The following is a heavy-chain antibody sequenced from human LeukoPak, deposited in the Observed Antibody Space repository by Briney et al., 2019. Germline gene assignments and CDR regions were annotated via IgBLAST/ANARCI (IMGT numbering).Heavy chain of an antibody. Sequence: GGSLRLSCAASGFTFSSYSMNWVRQAPGKGLKWVSSISSSSSYIYYADSVKGRFTISRDNAKNSLYLQMNSLRAEDTAVYYCARAKVSSWYGGGFDYWGQGTLVTVSS. CDR2: ISSSSSYI. J-gene: IGHJ4*02. V-gene: IGHV3-21*01. D-gene: IGHD6-13*01. CDR3: ARAKVSSWYGGGFDY. CDR1: GFTFSSYS.